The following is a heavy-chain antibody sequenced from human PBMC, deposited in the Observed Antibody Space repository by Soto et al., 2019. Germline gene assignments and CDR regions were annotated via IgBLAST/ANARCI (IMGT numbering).Heavy chain of an antibody. CDR2: VSGSSDII. V-gene: IGHV3-48*01. J-gene: IGHJ4*02. D-gene: IGHD5-12*01. Sequence: GGSLRLSCAASGFTFSSYSMNWVRQAPGKGLEWVSYVSGSSDIIYYADSVKGRFTISRDNAENSLYLQMNSLRAEDTAVYFCARDSIRGLLATTFYWGQGTLVTVSS. CDR1: GFTFSSYS. CDR3: ARDSIRGLLATTFY.